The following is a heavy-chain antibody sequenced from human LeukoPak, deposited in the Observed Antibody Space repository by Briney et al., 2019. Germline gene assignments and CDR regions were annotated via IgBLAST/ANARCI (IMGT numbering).Heavy chain of an antibody. CDR3: ARDVPGGNSDAFDV. D-gene: IGHD4-23*01. V-gene: IGHV4-59*01. CDR1: GGXISNYY. Sequence: AETLSLTCSVSGGXISNYYWSWIRQPPGKGLEWIGYIYHTESTNYNPSLKSRVTISVDTFKNQFSLKLSSVTAADTAVYYCARDVPGGNSDAFDVWGQGTMVTVSP. J-gene: IGHJ3*01. CDR2: IYHTEST.